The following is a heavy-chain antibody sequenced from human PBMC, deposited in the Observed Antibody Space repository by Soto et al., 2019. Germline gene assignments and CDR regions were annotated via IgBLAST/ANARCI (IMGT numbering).Heavy chain of an antibody. D-gene: IGHD3-10*01. CDR1: GVTFTTHE. J-gene: IGHJ4*02. Sequence: QVQLVQSGAEVRKTGSSVKVSCRAYGVTFTTHEFSWVRQAPGQGPEWMGVITPIFGTTKYAPKFQSRVTITADESTSTAYMELRSLRSDDTAVYYCARDQYRHGSGTYYVTGWDHWGQGTLVTVSS. CDR2: ITPIFGTT. V-gene: IGHV1-69*01. CDR3: ARDQYRHGSGTYYVTGWDH.